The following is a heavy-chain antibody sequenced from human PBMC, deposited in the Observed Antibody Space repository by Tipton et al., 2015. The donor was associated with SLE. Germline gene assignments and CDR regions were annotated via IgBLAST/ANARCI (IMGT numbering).Heavy chain of an antibody. Sequence: TLSLTCTVSVCSTNSYYWSFLRLTPRTEQEGICYIYNCGTTSNNPSIRSRVTISVESSKNQVSLKLTSLTAADTALFYCARGLTRGGRTLPYMDVWGKGTTVTVSS. J-gene: IGHJ6*03. V-gene: IGHV4-4*08. CDR1: VCSTNSYY. D-gene: IGHD2-15*01. CDR2: IYNCGTT. CDR3: ARGLTRGGRTLPYMDV.